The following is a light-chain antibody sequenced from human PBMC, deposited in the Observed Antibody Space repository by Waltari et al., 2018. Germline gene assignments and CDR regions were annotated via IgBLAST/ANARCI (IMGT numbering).Light chain of an antibody. Sequence: QSALTQPASVSGSPGQSITISCTGTSSDIGSHHIVSWYQQHPGKAPKLMIYEVSKRPSGVSNRFSGSKSGNRASLTISGLQAEDEADYYCCSYAGSSTLDVVFGGGTKLTVL. CDR2: EVS. CDR1: SSDIGSHHI. V-gene: IGLV2-23*02. J-gene: IGLJ2*01. CDR3: CSYAGSSTLDVV.